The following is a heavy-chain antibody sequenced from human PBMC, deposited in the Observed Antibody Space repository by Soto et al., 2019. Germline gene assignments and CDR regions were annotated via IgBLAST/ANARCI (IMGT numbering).Heavy chain of an antibody. D-gene: IGHD3-9*01. CDR2: MSHDGRNK. CDR3: AKSSHLLTGYGLSCAFDI. Sequence: QVQLVESGGGVVQPERSLRLSCAASGFTFSTYAIHWVRLAPGKGLEWVAVMSHDGRNKYYADSVKGRFTISRDNSKNTLYLQMNSLRAEDTAVYYCAKSSHLLTGYGLSCAFDIWGQGTMVTVSS. V-gene: IGHV3-30-3*02. J-gene: IGHJ3*02. CDR1: GFTFSTYA.